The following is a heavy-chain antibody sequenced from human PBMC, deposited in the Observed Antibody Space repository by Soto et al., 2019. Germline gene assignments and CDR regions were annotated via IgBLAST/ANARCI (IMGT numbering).Heavy chain of an antibody. D-gene: IGHD1-1*01. V-gene: IGHV3-66*01. Sequence: EVQVVESGGALVQPGGSLRLSCAVSGFTGSYMTWVRQAPGKGLEWVSFIHSDGNTFYADSVKGRFSISRDSSKNTVSLQMSSLRAEDTAVYYCAAGLDNAKIHHWGQGTLVTVSS. CDR1: GFTGSY. CDR3: AAGLDNAKIHH. J-gene: IGHJ1*01. CDR2: IHSDGNT.